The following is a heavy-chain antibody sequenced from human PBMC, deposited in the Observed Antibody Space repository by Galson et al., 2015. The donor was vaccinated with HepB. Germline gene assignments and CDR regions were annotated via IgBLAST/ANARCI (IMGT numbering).Heavy chain of an antibody. D-gene: IGHD3-22*01. CDR2: ISYDGSNK. V-gene: IGHV3-30-3*01. J-gene: IGHJ4*02. CDR3: ARDSDDSSGYYDY. Sequence: SLRLSCAASGFTFSSYAMHWVRQAPGKGLEWVAVISYDGSNKYYADSVKGRFTISRDNSKNTLYLQMNSLRAEDTAVYYCARDSDDSSGYYDYWGQGTLVTVSS. CDR1: GFTFSSYA.